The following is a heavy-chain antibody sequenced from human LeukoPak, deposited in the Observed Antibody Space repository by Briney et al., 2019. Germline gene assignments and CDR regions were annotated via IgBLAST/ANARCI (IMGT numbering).Heavy chain of an antibody. D-gene: IGHD5-12*01. J-gene: IGHJ4*02. CDR3: ARVDEGGYDSSYYFDY. Sequence: SETLSLTCTVSGGSISSYYWSWIRQPAGKGLEWIGRIYTSGSTNYSPSLKSRVTMSVDTSKNQFSLKLSSVTAADTAVYYCARVDEGGYDSSYYFDYWGQGTLVTVSS. CDR1: GGSISSYY. CDR2: IYTSGST. V-gene: IGHV4-4*07.